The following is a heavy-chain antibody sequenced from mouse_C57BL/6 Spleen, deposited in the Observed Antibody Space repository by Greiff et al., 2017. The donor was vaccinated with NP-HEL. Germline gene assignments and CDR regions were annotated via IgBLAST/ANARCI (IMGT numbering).Heavy chain of an antibody. J-gene: IGHJ2*01. CDR2: INPGSGGT. D-gene: IGHD2-1*01. CDR3: AREGGDYGNYYFDY. CDR1: GYAFTNYL. Sequence: VQLQQSGAELVRPGTSVKVSCKASGYAFTNYLIEWVKQRPGQGLEWIGVINPGSGGTNYNEKFKGKATLTADKSSSTAYMQLSSLTSEDSAVYFCAREGGDYGNYYFDYWGQGTTLTVSS. V-gene: IGHV1-54*01.